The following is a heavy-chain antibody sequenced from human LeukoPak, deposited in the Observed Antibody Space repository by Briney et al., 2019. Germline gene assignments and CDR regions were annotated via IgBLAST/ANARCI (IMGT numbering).Heavy chain of an antibody. Sequence: QAGGSLRLSCAASGFTFSSYAVHWVRQAPGKGLEWVAVISYDGSNKYYADSVKGRFTISRDNSKNTLYLQMNSLRAEDTAVYYCARDTFRVVVVVAVPDYWGQGTLVTVSS. V-gene: IGHV3-30-3*01. D-gene: IGHD2-15*01. J-gene: IGHJ4*02. CDR1: GFTFSSYA. CDR2: ISYDGSNK. CDR3: ARDTFRVVVVVAVPDY.